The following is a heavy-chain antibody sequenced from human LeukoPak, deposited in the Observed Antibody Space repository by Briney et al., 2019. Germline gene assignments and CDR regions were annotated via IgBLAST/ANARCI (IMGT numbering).Heavy chain of an antibody. J-gene: IGHJ4*02. V-gene: IGHV1-24*01. Sequence: ASVKVSCKVSGYTLTELSMHWVRQAPGKGLEWMGGFDPEGGETIYAQKFQGRVTMSEDTSTDTAYMELSSLRSEDTAVYYCATGATTVTNYFDYWGQGTLVTVSS. CDR3: ATGATTVTNYFDY. CDR1: GYTLTELS. D-gene: IGHD4-17*01. CDR2: FDPEGGET.